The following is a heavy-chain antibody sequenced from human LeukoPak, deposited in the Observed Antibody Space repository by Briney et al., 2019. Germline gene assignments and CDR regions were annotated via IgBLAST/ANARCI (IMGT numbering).Heavy chain of an antibody. V-gene: IGHV3-66*01. CDR2: IYSGGNT. Sequence: GGSLRLSCAASGFTVSSNYMSWVRQAPGKGLEWVSVIYSGGNTYYADSVKGRFTISRDNSKNTLYLQMNSLRAEDTAVYYCARDDSSDAFDIWGQGTMVTVSS. CDR1: GFTVSSNY. J-gene: IGHJ3*02. CDR3: ARDDSSDAFDI. D-gene: IGHD3-22*01.